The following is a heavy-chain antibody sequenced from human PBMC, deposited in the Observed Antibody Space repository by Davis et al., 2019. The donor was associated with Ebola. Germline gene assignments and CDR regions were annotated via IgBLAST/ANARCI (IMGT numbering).Heavy chain of an antibody. J-gene: IGHJ4*02. CDR1: GFILTNYA. D-gene: IGHD6-19*01. CDR2: VHGGNGNT. CDR3: ARASFGYNSGWYADY. Sequence: ASVKVSCKASGFILTNYAIHWVRQAPGQRLEWMGWVHGGNGNTKYSQRFQGRVTITTDTSASTGYLDLTSLRSDDTAVFYCARASFGYNSGWYADYWGPGSLVTVSS. V-gene: IGHV1-3*01.